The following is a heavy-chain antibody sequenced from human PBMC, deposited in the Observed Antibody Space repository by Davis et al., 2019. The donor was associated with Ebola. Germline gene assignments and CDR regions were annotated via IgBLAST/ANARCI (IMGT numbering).Heavy chain of an antibody. CDR3: ARHLYPTTATSSLCLGY. V-gene: IGHV5-51*01. CDR1: GYTFDNHW. D-gene: IGHD2-15*01. Sequence: ESLKISCQCSGYTFDNHWIGWVRQVPGKGLEWMGIIYPADSDVRYSPSFQGRVTISVDKSTSTAYLQWSSLKASDTAMYYCARHLYPTTATSSLCLGYWGQGTLVTVSS. J-gene: IGHJ4*02. CDR2: IYPADSDV.